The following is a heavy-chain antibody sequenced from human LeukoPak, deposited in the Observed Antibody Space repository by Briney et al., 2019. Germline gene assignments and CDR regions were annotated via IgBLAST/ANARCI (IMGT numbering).Heavy chain of an antibody. CDR3: ARGLGGSD. Sequence: SETLSLTCTVSGGSTSSYYWRWIRQPPGKGLEWIGYIYYSGSTNYNPSLKSRVTISVDTSKNQFSLKLSSVTAADTAVYYCARGLGGSDWGQGTLVTVSS. CDR2: IYYSGST. D-gene: IGHD1-26*01. V-gene: IGHV4-59*01. J-gene: IGHJ4*02. CDR1: GGSTSSYY.